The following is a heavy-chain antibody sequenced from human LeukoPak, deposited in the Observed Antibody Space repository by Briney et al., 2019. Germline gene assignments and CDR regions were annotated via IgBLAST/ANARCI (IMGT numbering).Heavy chain of an antibody. D-gene: IGHD6-13*01. Sequence: GESLKISCKGSGYSFTSYWIGWVRQMPGKGLEWMGIIYPGDSDTRYSPSFQGQVTISADKSISTAYLQWSSLKASDTAMYYCARRGPIAGAGTAHDYWGQGTLVTVSS. CDR3: ARRGPIAGAGTAHDY. CDR1: GYSFTSYW. CDR2: IYPGDSDT. V-gene: IGHV5-51*01. J-gene: IGHJ4*02.